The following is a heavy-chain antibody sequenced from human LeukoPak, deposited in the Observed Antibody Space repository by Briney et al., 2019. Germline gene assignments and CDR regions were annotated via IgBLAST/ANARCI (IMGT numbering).Heavy chain of an antibody. CDR2: INTNTGNP. J-gene: IGHJ4*02. CDR3: ARDLYAPWGDGSSSTGY. CDR1: GYTFTSYA. D-gene: IGHD2-2*01. Sequence: ALVKVSCKASGYTFTSYAMNWVRQAPGQGLEWMGWINTNTGNPTYAQGFTGRFVFSLDTSVSTAYLQISSLKAEDTAVYYCARDLYAPWGDGSSSTGYWGQGTLVTVSS. V-gene: IGHV7-4-1*02.